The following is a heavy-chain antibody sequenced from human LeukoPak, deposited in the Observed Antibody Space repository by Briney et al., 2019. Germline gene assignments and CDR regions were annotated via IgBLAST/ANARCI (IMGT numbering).Heavy chain of an antibody. CDR3: ARHAGQGYSSSSDFDY. D-gene: IGHD6-6*01. J-gene: IGHJ4*02. Sequence: PSETLSLTCTVSGGSISSYYWSWIRQPAGKGLEWIGSIYYSGSTYYNPSLKSRVTISVDTSKNQFSLKLSSVTAADTAVYYCARHAGQGYSSSSDFDYWGQGTLVTVSS. CDR1: GGSISSYY. CDR2: IYYSGST. V-gene: IGHV4-59*05.